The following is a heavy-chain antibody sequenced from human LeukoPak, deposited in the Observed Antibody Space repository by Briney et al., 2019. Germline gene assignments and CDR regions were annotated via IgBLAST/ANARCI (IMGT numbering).Heavy chain of an antibody. D-gene: IGHD1-26*01. J-gene: IGHJ3*02. Sequence: GGSLRLSCAASGFTFSSYGMHWVRQAPGKGLEWVAVISYDGSNKYYADSVKGRFTISRDNSKNTLYLQMNSLRAEDTAVYYCAKGERVDGWELPIADIWGQGTMVTVSS. CDR2: ISYDGSNK. V-gene: IGHV3-30*18. CDR3: AKGERVDGWELPIADI. CDR1: GFTFSSYG.